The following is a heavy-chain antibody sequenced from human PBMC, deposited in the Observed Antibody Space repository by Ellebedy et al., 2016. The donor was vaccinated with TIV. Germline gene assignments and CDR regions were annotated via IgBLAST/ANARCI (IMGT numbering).Heavy chain of an antibody. CDR2: ISSSSSTI. Sequence: GGSLRLSCTVSGGSISSNSYYWGWIRQPPGKGLEWVSHISSSSSTIYYADSVKGRFTISRDSSKNSLYLQMNSLRAEDTAVYYCARGYCSGGGSCYYYYYYGMDVWGQGTTITVSS. CDR3: ARGYCSGGGSCYYYYYYGMDV. V-gene: IGHV3-48*01. D-gene: IGHD2-15*01. CDR1: GGSISSNS. J-gene: IGHJ6*02.